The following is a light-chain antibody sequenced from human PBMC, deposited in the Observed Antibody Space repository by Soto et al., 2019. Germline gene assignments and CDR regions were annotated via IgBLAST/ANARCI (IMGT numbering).Light chain of an antibody. J-gene: IGKJ1*01. V-gene: IGKV1-5*03. CDR2: KAS. CDR3: QQYSIYSRT. Sequence: DIQMTQSPSTLSASVGDRVTITCRASQSISSWLAWYQQKPGKAPNLLIYKASTLRSGVPSRFSGSGSGTEFTLTISSLQPDVFATYYCQQYSIYSRTFGQGTKVEVK. CDR1: QSISSW.